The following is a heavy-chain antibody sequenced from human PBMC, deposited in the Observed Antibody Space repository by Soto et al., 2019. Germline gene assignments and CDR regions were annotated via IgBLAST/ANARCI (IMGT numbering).Heavy chain of an antibody. CDR3: AKGKTSGWFYFDY. D-gene: IGHD6-19*01. CDR1: VFTFGNYA. V-gene: IGHV3-23*01. Sequence: PWGSLRRSCPASVFTFGNYAMSWVRRAPGKGLEWVSGISASGRDTFYADSVKDRFTISRDSSKNILYLQMNSLRAEDTAIYYCAKGKTSGWFYFDYWGQGTLVSVSS. J-gene: IGHJ4*02. CDR2: ISASGRDT.